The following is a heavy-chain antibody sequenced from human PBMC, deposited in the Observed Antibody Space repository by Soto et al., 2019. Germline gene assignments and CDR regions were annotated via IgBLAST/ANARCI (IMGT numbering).Heavy chain of an antibody. CDR2: ISYDGSNK. V-gene: IGHV3-30*18. D-gene: IGHD2-2*01. CDR3: AKARPLYCSSTSCYSPYYYYGMDV. CDR1: GFTFSSYG. Sequence: GGSLRLSCAASGFTFSSYGMHWVRQAPGKGLEWVAVISYDGSNKYYADSVKGRFTISRDNSKNTLYLQMNSLRAEDTALYYCAKARPLYCSSTSCYSPYYYYGMDVWGQGTTVTVSS. J-gene: IGHJ6*02.